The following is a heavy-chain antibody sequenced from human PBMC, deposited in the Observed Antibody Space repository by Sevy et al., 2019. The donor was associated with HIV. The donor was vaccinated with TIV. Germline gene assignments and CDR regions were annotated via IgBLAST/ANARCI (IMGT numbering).Heavy chain of an antibody. V-gene: IGHV3-49*03. D-gene: IGHD6-19*01. Sequence: GGSLRLSCKASGFTCGDYAMSWFRQAPGKGLEWVGFIRNKAYDGTTEYAASVKGRFTISRDDSKSIAYLQMNSLKTEDTAVYYCTRDPTEGIAVAGNWYDPWGQGTLVTGSS. CDR3: TRDPTEGIAVAGNWYDP. CDR2: IRNKAYDGTT. CDR1: GFTCGDYA. J-gene: IGHJ5*02.